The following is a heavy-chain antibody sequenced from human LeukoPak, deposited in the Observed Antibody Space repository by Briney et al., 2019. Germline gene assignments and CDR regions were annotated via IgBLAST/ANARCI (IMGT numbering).Heavy chain of an antibody. CDR1: GYTFTCYG. CDR2: ISAYNGNT. D-gene: IGHD1-26*01. J-gene: IGHJ4*02. CDR3: ATAPLPIVGATGKDY. Sequence: GASVKVSCKASGYTFTCYGISWVRQAPAQGLEWMGWISAYNGNTNYAQKLQGRVTMTTDTSTSTAYMELRSLRSDDTAVYYCATAPLPIVGATGKDYWGQGTLVTVSS. V-gene: IGHV1-18*01.